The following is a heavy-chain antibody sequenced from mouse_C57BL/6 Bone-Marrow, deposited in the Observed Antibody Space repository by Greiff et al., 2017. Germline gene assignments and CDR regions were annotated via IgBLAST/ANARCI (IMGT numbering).Heavy chain of an antibody. D-gene: IGHD2-1*01. CDR1: GFNIKDDY. J-gene: IGHJ3*01. Sequence: EVQLQQSGAELVRPGASVKLSCTASGFNIKDDYMHWVKQRPEQGLEWIGWIDPENGDTEYASKFQGKATITADTSSNTAYLQLSSLTSEDTAVYYCTRSGYYVGAYWGQGTLVTVSA. CDR2: IDPENGDT. CDR3: TRSGYYVGAY. V-gene: IGHV14-4*01.